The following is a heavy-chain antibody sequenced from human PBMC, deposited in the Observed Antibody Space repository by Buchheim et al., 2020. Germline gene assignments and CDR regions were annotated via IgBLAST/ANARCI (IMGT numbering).Heavy chain of an antibody. Sequence: QVQLQESGPGLVKPSGTLSLTCSVSGAFISSRNWWTWVRQSPGKGLEWIGDIYQSGTTNYNPSLKSRATISLANPKKQFSVKVNSVTAADTAVYYCARDSTTVVTRGFDYWGQGTL. V-gene: IGHV4-4*02. D-gene: IGHD4-23*01. CDR1: GAFISSRNW. CDR2: IYQSGTT. J-gene: IGHJ4*02. CDR3: ARDSTTVVTRGFDY.